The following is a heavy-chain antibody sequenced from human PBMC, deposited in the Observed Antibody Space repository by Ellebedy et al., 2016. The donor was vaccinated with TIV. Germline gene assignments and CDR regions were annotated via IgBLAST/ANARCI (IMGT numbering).Heavy chain of an antibody. D-gene: IGHD3-9*01. CDR3: AKGGYDILTGYCFDY. Sequence: GGSLRLXXAASGFTFSSYAMHWVRQAPGKGLEWVAVISYDGSNKYYADSVKGRFTISRDNSKNTLYLQMNSLRAEDTAVYYCAKGGYDILTGYCFDYWGQGTLVTVSS. CDR2: ISYDGSNK. CDR1: GFTFSSYA. V-gene: IGHV3-30*04. J-gene: IGHJ4*02.